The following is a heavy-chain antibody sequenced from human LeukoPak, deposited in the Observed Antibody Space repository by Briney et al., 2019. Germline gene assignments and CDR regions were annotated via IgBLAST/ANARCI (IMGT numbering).Heavy chain of an antibody. V-gene: IGHV3-53*01. J-gene: IGHJ4*02. CDR2: LYSDGNT. CDR3: ARGVEPLAANTLAY. Sequence: PGGCLRLSCVASGFTVITNDMTWVRQAPGKGLERVSVLYSDGNTKYADSVQGRFTISRDNSKNTLYLEMNSLSPDDTAVYYCARGVEPLAANTLAYWGQGTLVTVSS. D-gene: IGHD1-14*01. CDR1: GFTVITND.